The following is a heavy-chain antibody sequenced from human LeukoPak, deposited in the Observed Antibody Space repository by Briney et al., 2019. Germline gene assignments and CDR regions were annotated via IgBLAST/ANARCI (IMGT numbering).Heavy chain of an antibody. V-gene: IGHV4-59*01. J-gene: IGHJ4*02. CDR3: ARGYCGGDCYNLGFDY. CDR1: DGSISSYY. CDR2: IYDSGST. Sequence: PSETLSLTCTVSDGSISSYYWSWIRQPPRKGLEWIGYIYDSGSTNYNPSLKSRVTISVDTSKNQFSLKLTSVTAADTAMYYCARGYCGGDCYNLGFDYWGQGTLVTVSS. D-gene: IGHD2-21*02.